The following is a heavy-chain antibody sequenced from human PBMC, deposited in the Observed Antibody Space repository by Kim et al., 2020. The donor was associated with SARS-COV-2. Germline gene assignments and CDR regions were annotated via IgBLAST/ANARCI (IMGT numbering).Heavy chain of an antibody. Sequence: NDAQKLQCRVTMTTDTSTSTAYMELRSLRSDDTAVYDCARYGFGELFFDYWGQGTLVTVSS. D-gene: IGHD3-10*01. V-gene: IGHV1-18*01. CDR3: ARYGFGELFFDY. J-gene: IGHJ4*02.